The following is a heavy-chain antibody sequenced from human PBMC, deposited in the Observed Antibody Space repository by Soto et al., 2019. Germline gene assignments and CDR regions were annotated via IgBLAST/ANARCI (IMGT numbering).Heavy chain of an antibody. D-gene: IGHD3-16*01. J-gene: IGHJ4*02. CDR1: GYTFTSYA. V-gene: IGHV1-3*01. CDR2: INAGNGNT. CDR3: ARDNDYVWGSPGYYFDY. Sequence: ASVKVSCKASGYTFTSYAMHWVRQAPGQRLEWMGWINAGNGNTKYSQKFQGRVTITRDTSASTAYMELSSLRSEDTAVYYCARDNDYVWGSPGYYFDYWGQGTLVTVSS.